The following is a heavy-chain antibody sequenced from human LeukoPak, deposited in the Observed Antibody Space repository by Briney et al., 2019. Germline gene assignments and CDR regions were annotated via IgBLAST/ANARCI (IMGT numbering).Heavy chain of an antibody. Sequence: SLRLSCXASXFTFSSYAMHWVRQAPGKGLEYVSAISSNGGSTYYADSVKGRFTISRDNSKNTLYLQMSSLRAEDTAVYYCVKDHDDYGALFDYWGQGTLVTVSS. CDR2: ISSNGGST. J-gene: IGHJ4*02. CDR3: VKDHDDYGALFDY. V-gene: IGHV3-64D*06. CDR1: XFTFSSYA. D-gene: IGHD4-17*01.